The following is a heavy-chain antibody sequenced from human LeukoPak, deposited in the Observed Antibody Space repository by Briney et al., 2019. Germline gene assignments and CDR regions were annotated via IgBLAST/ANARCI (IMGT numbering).Heavy chain of an antibody. CDR1: GYTFASYD. CDR3: ARGCPGTSCLNVDMDV. D-gene: IGHD2-2*01. Sequence: ASVKVSCKASGYTFASYDINWVRQATGQGLEWMGWMNPNSGNTGYAQKFQGRVTITRNTSISTAYMELSSLRSEDTAVYYCARGCPGTSCLNVDMDVWGKGTTVTVSS. J-gene: IGHJ6*03. CDR2: MNPNSGNT. V-gene: IGHV1-8*03.